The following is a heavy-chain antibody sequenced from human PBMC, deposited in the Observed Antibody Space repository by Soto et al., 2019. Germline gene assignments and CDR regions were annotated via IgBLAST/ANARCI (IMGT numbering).Heavy chain of an antibody. CDR3: ARRGIDTMSGFDALDV. V-gene: IGHV3-13*01. CDR1: GFTFSTYD. CDR2: IVVAGDT. Sequence: EVLLVESGGGLVQPGGSLRLSCTTSGFTFSTYDMHWVRQVTGKGLEWVSGIVVAGDTYYPDSVKGRFTISRENAENSLYLQMDSLRVEDTAVYYCARRGIDTMSGFDALDVWGLGTKVTVSS. J-gene: IGHJ3*01. D-gene: IGHD6-25*01.